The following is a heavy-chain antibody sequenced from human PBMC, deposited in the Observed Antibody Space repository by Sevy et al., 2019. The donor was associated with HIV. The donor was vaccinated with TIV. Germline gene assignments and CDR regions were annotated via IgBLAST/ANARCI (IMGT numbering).Heavy chain of an antibody. CDR2: MNPNSGNT. D-gene: IGHD6-25*01. Sequence: ASVKVSCKASGYTFTSYDINWVRQATGQGLEWMGWMNPNSGNTGYAQKFQGRVTMTRNTSISTAYMELRSLRSEDTAVDYCARAGIAAGDAFDIWGQGTMVTVSS. V-gene: IGHV1-8*01. CDR1: GYTFTSYD. J-gene: IGHJ3*02. CDR3: ARAGIAAGDAFDI.